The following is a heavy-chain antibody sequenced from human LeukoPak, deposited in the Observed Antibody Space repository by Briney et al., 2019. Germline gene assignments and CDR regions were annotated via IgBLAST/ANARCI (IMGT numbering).Heavy chain of an antibody. CDR1: GYTFTSYG. J-gene: IGHJ4*02. CDR3: ARGADYYDSSAHTGGGDY. Sequence: GASVSVSCKASGYTFTSYGISWVRQAPGQGLEWMGWISVYNGNTNYAQKFQGRVTMNTDTMTTDTSTSTAYMELSSLRSEDTAVYYCARGADYYDSSAHTGGGDYWGQGTLVTVSS. CDR2: ISVYNGNT. V-gene: IGHV1-18*01. D-gene: IGHD3-22*01.